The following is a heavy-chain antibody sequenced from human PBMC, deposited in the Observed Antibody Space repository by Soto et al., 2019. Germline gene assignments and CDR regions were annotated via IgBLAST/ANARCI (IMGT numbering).Heavy chain of an antibody. CDR3: ARLTSIAARPGLFHVMDV. D-gene: IGHD6-6*01. CDR1: GGSISGSYYY. Sequence: ETLSLTCAVSGGSISGSYYYWGWLRQSPGKGPEWIGSVFYTGFTSYNPSLESRVSVSVDTSKNQFSLKLSSVTAADTAVYYCARLTSIAARPGLFHVMDVRGQVTKVTVSS. CDR2: VFYTGFT. V-gene: IGHV4-39*01. J-gene: IGHJ6*02.